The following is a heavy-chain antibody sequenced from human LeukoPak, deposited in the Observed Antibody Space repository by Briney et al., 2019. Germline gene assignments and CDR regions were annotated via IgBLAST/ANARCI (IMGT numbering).Heavy chain of an antibody. CDR1: GGSISNANYC. CDR3: ARSSGSYYWSLDY. J-gene: IGHJ4*02. CDR2: ICTSGST. Sequence: SETLSLTCTVSGGSISNANYCWSWIRQPAGKGLQWIGHICTSGSTNYNPSLTSRVTISGDTSKNQFSLKLSSVTAADTGVYYCARSSGSYYWSLDYWGQGTLVTVSS. D-gene: IGHD1-26*01. V-gene: IGHV4-61*09.